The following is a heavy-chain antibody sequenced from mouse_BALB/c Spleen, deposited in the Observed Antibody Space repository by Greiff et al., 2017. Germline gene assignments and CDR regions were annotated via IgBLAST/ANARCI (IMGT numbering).Heavy chain of an antibody. Sequence: DVQLQESGPGLVKPSQSLSLTCSVTGYSITSGYYWNWIRQFPGNKLEWMGYISYDGSNNYNPSLKNRISITRDTSKNQFFLKLNSVTTEDTATYYCAREYDGYWGQGTTLTVSS. CDR3: AREYDGY. CDR2: ISYDGSN. J-gene: IGHJ2*01. V-gene: IGHV3-6*02. D-gene: IGHD2-14*01. CDR1: GYSITSGYY.